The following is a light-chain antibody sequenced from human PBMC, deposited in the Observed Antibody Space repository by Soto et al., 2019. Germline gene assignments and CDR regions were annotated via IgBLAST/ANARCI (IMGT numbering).Light chain of an antibody. CDR2: WAS. V-gene: IGKV4-1*01. CDR3: QQYYSTPPYT. J-gene: IGKJ2*01. CDR1: QRVLYSSNNKNY. Sequence: DIVVTPSPDSLAVSLGERATINCKSSQRVLYSSNNKNYLAWYQQKPGQPPKLLIYWASTRESGVPDRFSGSGSGTDFTLTISSLQAEDVAVYYCQQYYSTPPYTFGQGTKLEIK.